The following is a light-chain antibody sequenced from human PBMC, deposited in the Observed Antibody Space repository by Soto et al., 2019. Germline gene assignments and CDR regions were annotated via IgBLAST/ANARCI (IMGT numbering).Light chain of an antibody. CDR3: QQFGGSPLCT. CDR1: QSISRSY. CDR2: GTS. Sequence: EIVLTQSPGTLSLSPGERATLSCSASQSISRSYLAWYQQKPGQPPRLLIYGTSSRATGIPDRFSGSGSGRDFTLTISRLEPEDFAVYYCQQFGGSPLCTFGQGTKLEI. V-gene: IGKV3-20*01. J-gene: IGKJ2*02.